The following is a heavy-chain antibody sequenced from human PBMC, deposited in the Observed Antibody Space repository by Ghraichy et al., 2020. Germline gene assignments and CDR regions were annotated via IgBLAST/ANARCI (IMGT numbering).Heavy chain of an antibody. J-gene: IGHJ6*02. CDR3: AREVYGMDV. CDR1: GFTFSSYA. Sequence: GGSLRLSCAASGFTFSSYAMHWVRQAPGKGLEWVAVISYDGSNKYYADSVKGQFTISRDNSKNTLYLQMNSLRAEDTAVYYCAREVYGMDVWGQGTTVTVSS. CDR2: ISYDGSNK. V-gene: IGHV3-30-3*01.